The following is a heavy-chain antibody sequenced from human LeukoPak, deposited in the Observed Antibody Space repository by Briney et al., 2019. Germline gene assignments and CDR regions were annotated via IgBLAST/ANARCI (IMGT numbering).Heavy chain of an antibody. V-gene: IGHV4-4*09. CDR2: IYTSGST. D-gene: IGHD1-26*01. CDR1: CGSISSYY. J-gene: IGHJ3*02. CDR3: ASWLGATARGAFDI. Sequence: SETLSLTCTVSCGSISSYYWSWIRQPPGKGLEWIGYIYTSGSTNYNPSLKSRVTISVDTSKTQCSLKLSSVTAADTAVYYCASWLGATARGAFDISGQGTMVTVSS.